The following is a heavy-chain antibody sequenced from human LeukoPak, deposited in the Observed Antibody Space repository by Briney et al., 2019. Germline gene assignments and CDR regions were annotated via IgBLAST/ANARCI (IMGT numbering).Heavy chain of an antibody. Sequence: SVKVSCKASGGTFSSYAISWVRQAPGQGLEWMGRIIPIFGTANYAQEFQGRVTITTDESTSTAYMELSSLRSEDTAVYYCARTTVTTHWFDPWGQGTLVTVSS. CDR1: GGTFSSYA. V-gene: IGHV1-69*05. J-gene: IGHJ5*02. CDR2: IIPIFGTA. D-gene: IGHD4-11*01. CDR3: ARTTVTTHWFDP.